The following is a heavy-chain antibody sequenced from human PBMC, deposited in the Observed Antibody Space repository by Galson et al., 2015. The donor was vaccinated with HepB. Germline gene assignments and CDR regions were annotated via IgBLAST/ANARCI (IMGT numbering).Heavy chain of an antibody. CDR3: ARGAHYDFWSGYYPDAFDI. J-gene: IGHJ3*02. V-gene: IGHV1-2*06. Sequence: SVKVSCKASGYTFTGYYMHWVRQAPGQGLEWMGRINPNGGGTNYAQKFQGRVTMTRDTSISTAYMELSRLRSDDTAVYYCARGAHYDFWSGYYPDAFDIWGQGTMVTVSS. CDR2: INPNGGGT. D-gene: IGHD3-3*01. CDR1: GYTFTGYY.